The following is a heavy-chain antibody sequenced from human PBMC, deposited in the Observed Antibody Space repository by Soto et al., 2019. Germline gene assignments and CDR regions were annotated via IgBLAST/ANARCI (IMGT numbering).Heavy chain of an antibody. CDR2: MFHSGIN. CDR1: GASITTYY. Sequence: SETLSLTCTASGASITTYYWNWIRQPAGKGVGWIGRMFHSGINNNKPDLNSRVTMSVDTSKGMFSLKLRSVTGADTVVASCAGDGGWELRAPGLDFWG. CDR3: AGDGGWELRAPGLDF. D-gene: IGHD1-26*01. V-gene: IGHV4-4*07. J-gene: IGHJ6*01.